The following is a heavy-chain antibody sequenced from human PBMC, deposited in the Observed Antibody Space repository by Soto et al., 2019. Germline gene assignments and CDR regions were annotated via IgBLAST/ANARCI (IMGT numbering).Heavy chain of an antibody. Sequence: PSETLSLTCAVSVGSISSSNWWSWVRQPPGKGLEWIGEIYHSGSTNYNPSLKSRVTISVDKSKNQFSLKLSSVTAADTAVYYCARGKGGGGSGSYSVYYGMDVWGQGTTVTVSS. D-gene: IGHD3-10*01. V-gene: IGHV4-4*02. CDR1: VGSISSSNW. CDR2: IYHSGST. J-gene: IGHJ6*02. CDR3: ARGKGGGGSGSYSVYYGMDV.